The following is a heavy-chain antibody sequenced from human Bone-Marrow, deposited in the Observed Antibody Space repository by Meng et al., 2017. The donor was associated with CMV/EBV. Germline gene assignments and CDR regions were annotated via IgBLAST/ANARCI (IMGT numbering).Heavy chain of an antibody. J-gene: IGHJ4*02. CDR1: GYTFTGYY. V-gene: IGHV1-2*02. CDR2: INPNSGCT. D-gene: IGHD3-10*01. Sequence: ASVKVSCKASGYTFTGYYMHWVRQAPGQGLELMGWINPNSGCTNYAQKFQGRVTMTRDTSISTAYMELSRLRSDDTAVYYCARDSITMVRGVSAEDYWGQGTLVTVSS. CDR3: ARDSITMVRGVSAEDY.